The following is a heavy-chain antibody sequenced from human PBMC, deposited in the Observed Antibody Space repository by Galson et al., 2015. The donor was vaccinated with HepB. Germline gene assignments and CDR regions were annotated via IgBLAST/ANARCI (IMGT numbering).Heavy chain of an antibody. CDR1: GFTFSSYA. CDR3: AKGPVEWLSRNWFDP. CDR2: ISGSGGST. V-gene: IGHV3-23*01. Sequence: SLRLSCAASGFTFSSYAMSWVRQAPGKGLEWVSVISGSGGSTYHADSVKGRFTISRDNSKNTLYLQMNSLRAEDTAVYYCAKGPVEWLSRNWFDPWGQGTLVTVPS. J-gene: IGHJ5*02. D-gene: IGHD3-3*01.